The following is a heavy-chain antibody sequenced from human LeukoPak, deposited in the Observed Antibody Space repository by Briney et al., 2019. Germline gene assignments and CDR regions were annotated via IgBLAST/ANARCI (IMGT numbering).Heavy chain of an antibody. V-gene: IGHV4-34*01. Sequence: PSETLSLTCAVYGGSFSGYYWSWIRQPPGKGLEWIGEINHSGRTNYNPSLKSRVTISVDTSKNQFSLKLSSVTAADTAVYYCARGPSYCGGGCYSGYFDYWGQGTLVTVSS. D-gene: IGHD2-21*02. CDR2: INHSGRT. J-gene: IGHJ4*02. CDR1: GGSFSGYY. CDR3: ARGPSYCGGGCYSGYFDY.